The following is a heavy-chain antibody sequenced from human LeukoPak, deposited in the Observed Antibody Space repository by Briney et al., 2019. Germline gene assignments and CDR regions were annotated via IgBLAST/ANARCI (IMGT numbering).Heavy chain of an antibody. Sequence: GTSVKVSCKASGYTFTGYYMHWVRQAPGQGLEWMGWINPNSGGTNYAQKFQGRVTMTRDTSISTAYMELSRPRSDDTAVYYCARDGSSWYGYYYYYMDVWGKGTTVTVSS. V-gene: IGHV1-2*02. J-gene: IGHJ6*03. CDR1: GYTFTGYY. D-gene: IGHD6-13*01. CDR3: ARDGSSWYGYYYYYMDV. CDR2: INPNSGGT.